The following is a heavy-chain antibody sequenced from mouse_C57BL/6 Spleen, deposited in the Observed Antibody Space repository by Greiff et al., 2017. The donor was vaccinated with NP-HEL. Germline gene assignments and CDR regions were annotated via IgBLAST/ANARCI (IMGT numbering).Heavy chain of an antibody. CDR3: ARFSSNYGAY. CDR1: GYAFSSYW. D-gene: IGHD2-5*01. V-gene: IGHV1-80*01. Sequence: QVQLKQSGAELVKPGASVKISCKASGYAFSSYWMNWVKQRPGKGLEWIGQIYPGDGDTNYNGKFKGKATLTADKPTSTAYMQISSLTSEDSAVYFCARFSSNYGAYWGQGTLVTVSA. CDR2: IYPGDGDT. J-gene: IGHJ3*01.